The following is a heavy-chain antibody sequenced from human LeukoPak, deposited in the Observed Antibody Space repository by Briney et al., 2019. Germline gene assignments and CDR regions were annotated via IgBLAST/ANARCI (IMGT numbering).Heavy chain of an antibody. Sequence: ASVTVSCKASGYTFTNYGITWVRQAPGQGLEGMGGFDPEDGDAIYAQSFQGRVTMTEDTSTDTPYMELRSLRSEDTAVYYCTTRHSGSWFGAFDIWGQGTMVTVSS. V-gene: IGHV1-24*01. J-gene: IGHJ3*02. CDR2: FDPEDGDA. CDR1: GYTFTNYG. D-gene: IGHD1-26*01. CDR3: TTRHSGSWFGAFDI.